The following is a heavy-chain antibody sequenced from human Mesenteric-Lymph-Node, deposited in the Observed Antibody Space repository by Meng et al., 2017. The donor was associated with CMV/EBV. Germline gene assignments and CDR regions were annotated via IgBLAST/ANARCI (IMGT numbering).Heavy chain of an antibody. V-gene: IGHV5-10-1*01. CDR2: IDPSDSYT. D-gene: IGHD6-13*01. CDR3: ARQEQQLAAHWFDP. CDR1: GYSFSSDW. Sequence: SGYSFSSDWISWVRQMPGKGLEWMGRIDPSDSYTNYSPSFQGHVTISADKSISTAYLQWSSLKASDTAMYYCARQEQQLAAHWFDPWGQGTLVTVSS. J-gene: IGHJ5*02.